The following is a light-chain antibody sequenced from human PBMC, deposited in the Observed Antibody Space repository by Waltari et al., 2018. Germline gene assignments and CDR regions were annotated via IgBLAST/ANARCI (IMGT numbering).Light chain of an antibody. Sequence: SSELTQDPAVSVALGQTVRITCQGDSLRSYYAIWYQQKPGQAPVLVIYGKSSRPSGIPNRFSGSSSGNTASLTITGAQAEDEADYYCSSRDSSGDHVLFGGGTKLTVL. J-gene: IGLJ2*01. CDR2: GKS. CDR1: SLRSYY. CDR3: SSRDSSGDHVL. V-gene: IGLV3-19*01.